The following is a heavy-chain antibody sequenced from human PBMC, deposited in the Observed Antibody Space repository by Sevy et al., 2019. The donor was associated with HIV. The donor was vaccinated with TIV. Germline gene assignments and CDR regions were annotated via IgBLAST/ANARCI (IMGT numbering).Heavy chain of an antibody. V-gene: IGHV3-11*01. D-gene: IGHD1-1*01. CDR1: GFTFSDYY. J-gene: IGHJ3*01. CDR3: ARGRDDLGAFDV. CDR2: IGSRGTTI. Sequence: GGSLRLSCAASGFTFSDYYMSWIRQAPGKGLELVAYIGSRGTTIYYADSVRGRFTISRDNAKNSLYLQINGLRAEDTAVYYCARGRDDLGAFDVWGQGTMVTVSS.